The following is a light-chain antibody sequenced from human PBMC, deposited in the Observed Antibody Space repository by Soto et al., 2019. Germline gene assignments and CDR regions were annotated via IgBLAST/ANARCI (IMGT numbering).Light chain of an antibody. CDR3: QQNYSTPRT. Sequence: DIQMTQSPSSLSASVGDRVTITCRASQSISSYLNWYQQKPGKAPKLLIYAASSLHSGVPSRFSGSGSGTDFNLTISCLQREDFATYDCQQNYSTPRTFGQGTRLEIK. CDR1: QSISSY. J-gene: IGKJ5*01. CDR2: AAS. V-gene: IGKV1-39*01.